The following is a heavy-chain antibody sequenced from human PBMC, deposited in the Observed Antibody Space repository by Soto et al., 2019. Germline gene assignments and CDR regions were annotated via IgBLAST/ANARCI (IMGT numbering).Heavy chain of an antibody. V-gene: IGHV4-4*07. Sequence: QVELQESGPRLVKPSETLYLTCTVSGGSMRGYHWSWVRQPAGKGLEWIGRVHSTGSTDYNPSVKSRITVSLDTSKKQFSLRLKSVTAADTALYFCARDSVSLTLFDYWGQGILVTVSS. J-gene: IGHJ4*02. CDR3: ARDSVSLTLFDY. CDR1: GGSMRGYH. CDR2: VHSTGST. D-gene: IGHD3-10*01.